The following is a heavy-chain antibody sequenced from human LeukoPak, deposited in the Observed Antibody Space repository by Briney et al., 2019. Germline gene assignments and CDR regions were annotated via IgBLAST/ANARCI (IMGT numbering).Heavy chain of an antibody. J-gene: IGHJ5*02. CDR1: GFTFDDYA. D-gene: IGHD2-15*01. CDR2: FSWNSGSI. Sequence: GGSLRLSCAASGFTFDDYAMHWVRQAPGKGLEWVSGFSWNSGSIGYADSVKGRFTISRDNAKNSLYLQMNSLRAEDTALYYCAKDICEQPTLLTFDPWGQGTLVTVSS. CDR3: AKDICEQPTLLTFDP. V-gene: IGHV3-9*01.